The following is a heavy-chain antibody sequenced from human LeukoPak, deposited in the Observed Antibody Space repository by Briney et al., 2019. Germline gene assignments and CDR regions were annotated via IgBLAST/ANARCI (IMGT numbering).Heavy chain of an antibody. CDR2: FHYSGTT. Sequence: SQTLSLTCSVSGVSISSGDYYWSWIRQPPGKGLEWIAYFHYSGTTYYNPSLKHRVTISLDRSKNQFSLRLNSVAAADTAVYYCARGGGYSGLRRDFWGQGTLVTVSS. J-gene: IGHJ4*02. CDR1: GVSISSGDYY. D-gene: IGHD5-12*01. CDR3: ARGGGYSGLRRDF. V-gene: IGHV4-30-4*01.